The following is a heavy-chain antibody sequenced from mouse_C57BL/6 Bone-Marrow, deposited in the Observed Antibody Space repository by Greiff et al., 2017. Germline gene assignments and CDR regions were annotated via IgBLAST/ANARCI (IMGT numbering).Heavy chain of an antibody. Sequence: LKQSGAELVRPGASVTLSCKASGYTFTDYEMHWVKQTPVHGLEWIGAIDPETGGTAYNQKFKGKAILTADKSSSTAYMELRSLTSEDSAVYYCTPIYYDYDDYWGQGTTLTVSS. D-gene: IGHD2-4*01. CDR3: TPIYYDYDDY. V-gene: IGHV1-15*01. CDR1: GYTFTDYE. J-gene: IGHJ2*01. CDR2: IDPETGGT.